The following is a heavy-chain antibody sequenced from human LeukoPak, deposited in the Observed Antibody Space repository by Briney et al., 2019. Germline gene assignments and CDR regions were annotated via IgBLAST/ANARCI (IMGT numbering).Heavy chain of an antibody. J-gene: IGHJ6*02. Sequence: ASGKVSCKASGYAFTIYNINWVRQAPGQGLGWMGGINLNRGNTGYAQKFQGRVTMTRNTSISTAYMELSSLRSEDTAVYYCARGDYDILTGYYYYGMDVWGQGTTVTVSS. CDR2: INLNRGNT. CDR1: GYAFTIYN. V-gene: IGHV1-8*01. CDR3: ARGDYDILTGYYYYGMDV. D-gene: IGHD3-9*01.